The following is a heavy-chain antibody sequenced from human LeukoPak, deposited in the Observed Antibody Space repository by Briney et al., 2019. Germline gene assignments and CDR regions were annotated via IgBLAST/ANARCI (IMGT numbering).Heavy chain of an antibody. V-gene: IGHV1-18*01. CDR1: GYTFSCYG. Sequence: ASVKVSCKASGYTFSCYGISWVRQAPGQGLEWMGWISAYNGDTKYAQSVQDRITMTTDTTTTTAYMELRSLSSDDTAVYYCARPANMHLDWFMDYWGQGTLVTVSS. CDR3: ARPANMHLDWFMDY. J-gene: IGHJ4*02. CDR2: ISAYNGDT. D-gene: IGHD3-9*01.